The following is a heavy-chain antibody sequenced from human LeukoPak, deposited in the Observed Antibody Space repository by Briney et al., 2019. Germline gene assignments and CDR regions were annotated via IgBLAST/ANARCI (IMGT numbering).Heavy chain of an antibody. J-gene: IGHJ4*02. CDR1: GFTFSGYA. CDR2: ISYDGSNK. Sequence: GRSLRLSCAASGFTFSGYAMHWVRQAPGKGLEWVAVISYDGSNKYYADSVKGRFTISRDNSKNTLYLQMNSLRAEDTAVYYCAKDLSHSYWGQGTLVTVSS. V-gene: IGHV3-30-3*01. CDR3: AKDLSHSY.